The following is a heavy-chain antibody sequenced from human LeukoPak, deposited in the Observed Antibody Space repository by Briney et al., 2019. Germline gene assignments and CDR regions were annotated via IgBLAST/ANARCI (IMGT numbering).Heavy chain of an antibody. J-gene: IGHJ3*02. CDR1: GYTFTSYA. Sequence: GASVKVSCKASGYTFTSYAMNWVRQAPGQGLEWMGWINTNTGNPTYAQGFTGRFVFSLDTSVSTAYLQISSLKAEDTAVYYCARALTDYSQLPSGAFDIWGQGTMVTVSS. CDR3: ARALTDYSQLPSGAFDI. V-gene: IGHV7-4-1*02. D-gene: IGHD1-1*01. CDR2: INTNTGNP.